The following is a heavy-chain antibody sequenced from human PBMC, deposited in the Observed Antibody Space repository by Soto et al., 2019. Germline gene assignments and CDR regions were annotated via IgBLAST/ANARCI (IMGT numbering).Heavy chain of an antibody. CDR3: ASNKAVAAFDI. Sequence: AGGSLRLSCAASGFTFSDYYMSWIRQAPGKGLEWVSYISSSGSTIYYADSVKGRFTISRDNAKNSLYLQMNSLRAEDTAVYYCASNKAVAAFDIWGQGTMVTVSS. D-gene: IGHD2-15*01. CDR1: GFTFSDYY. J-gene: IGHJ3*02. CDR2: ISSSGSTI. V-gene: IGHV3-11*01.